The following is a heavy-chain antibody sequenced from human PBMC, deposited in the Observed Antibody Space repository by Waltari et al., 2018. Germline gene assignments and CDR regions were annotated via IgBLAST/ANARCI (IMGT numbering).Heavy chain of an antibody. V-gene: IGHV3-74*01. CDR2: INSDGSNT. Sequence: EVQLVESGGNLVQPGGSLRLSCAASGFTFTSHWMHWVRQAPGKGLVWVSRINSDGSNTRYADTVKGRFTISRDNAKNTLYREMNSLRAEDTAVYFCAGGPQSGASSAWYGWFDPWGQGTLVTVSS. J-gene: IGHJ5*02. D-gene: IGHD6-13*01. CDR3: AGGPQSGASSAWYGWFDP. CDR1: GFTFTSHW.